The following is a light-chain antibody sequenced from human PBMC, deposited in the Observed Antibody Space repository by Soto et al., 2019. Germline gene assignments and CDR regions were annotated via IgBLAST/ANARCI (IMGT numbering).Light chain of an antibody. Sequence: DIQMTQSPSSLSASVVDRVTITCRASQGISNYLAWYQQKPGKVPKLLIYAASTLQSGVPSRFRGSVSGTDFTLTISSLQTEDVATDYCQKYNSAPRTFGQGTMVEIK. J-gene: IGKJ1*01. CDR3: QKYNSAPRT. CDR2: AAS. CDR1: QGISNY. V-gene: IGKV1-27*01.